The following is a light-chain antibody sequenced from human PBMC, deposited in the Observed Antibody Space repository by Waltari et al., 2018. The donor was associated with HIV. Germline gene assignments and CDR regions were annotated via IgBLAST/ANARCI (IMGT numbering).Light chain of an antibody. J-gene: IGKJ2*01. V-gene: IGKV3-20*01. CDR3: QQYGTSYT. CDR1: QSISNNY. Sequence: EIVLTQSPGTLSLSPGERATLSCRASQSISNNYLAWYQQRPGQAPRLLIYGASSRATAIPERVSGSGSGTDFTLTISRLEPEDSAVFYCQQYGTSYTFGQGTKLEIK. CDR2: GAS.